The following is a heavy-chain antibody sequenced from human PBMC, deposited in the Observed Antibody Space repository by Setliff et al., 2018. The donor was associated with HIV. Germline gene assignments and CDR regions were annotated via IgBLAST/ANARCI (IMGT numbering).Heavy chain of an antibody. V-gene: IGHV4-59*12. CDR1: GLSMSYNY. CDR3: ARGIYRPWGGYSAFATDAFET. Sequence: SETLSLTCTVSGLSMSYNYWTWIRQSPGKGLEWIGYVHYSGSTRYNPSLKSRVSMSIDTFKNQFSLNLTSVTAADTAVYYCARGIYRPWGGYSAFATDAFETWGQGTLVTVSS. CDR2: VHYSGST. J-gene: IGHJ3*02. D-gene: IGHD5-12*01.